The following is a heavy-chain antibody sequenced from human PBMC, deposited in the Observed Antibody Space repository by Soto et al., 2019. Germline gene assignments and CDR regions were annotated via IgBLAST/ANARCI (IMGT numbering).Heavy chain of an antibody. CDR2: ISNDGSEK. CDR3: AKGAVTTSLYYFDY. CDR1: GFTFSTYG. Sequence: QVQLVESGGGVVQPGRSLRLSCAASGFTFSTYGIHWVRRAPGKGLEWVAVISNDGSEKDYAGSVKGRFTISRDNSKNTLYLQMNSLRAADTAFYYCAKGAVTTSLYYFDYWGQGTLVTVSS. V-gene: IGHV3-30*18. D-gene: IGHD4-17*01. J-gene: IGHJ4*02.